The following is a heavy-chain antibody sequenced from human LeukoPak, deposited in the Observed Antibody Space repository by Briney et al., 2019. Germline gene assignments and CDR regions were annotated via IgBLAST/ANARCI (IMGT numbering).Heavy chain of an antibody. V-gene: IGHV3-23*01. CDR1: EFTFSSYA. CDR3: AERLRLPACLDFFGY. J-gene: IGHJ4*02. D-gene: IGHD6-25*01. CDR2: ITGGGGST. Sequence: GGSLRLSCAASEFTFSSYAMSWVRLAPGKGLEWVSGITGGGGSTYYADSVRGRFTISRDNSKNTLYLQMNSLRTDDTAVYYWAERLRLPACLDFFGYLGQGTLVTVSS.